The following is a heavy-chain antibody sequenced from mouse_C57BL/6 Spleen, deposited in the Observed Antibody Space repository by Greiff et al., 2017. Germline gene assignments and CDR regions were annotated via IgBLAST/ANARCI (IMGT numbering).Heavy chain of an antibody. J-gene: IGHJ2*01. V-gene: IGHV1-69*01. CDR2: IDPSDSYT. Sequence: QVQLQQPGAELVMPGASVKLSCKASGYTFTSYWMHWVKQRPGQGLEWIGEIDPSDSYTNYNQKFKGKSTLTVDKSSSTAYMQLSSLTSEDSAVYYCARHGGSNYFDYWGQGTTLTVSS. CDR1: GYTFTSYW. D-gene: IGHD1-1*01. CDR3: ARHGGSNYFDY.